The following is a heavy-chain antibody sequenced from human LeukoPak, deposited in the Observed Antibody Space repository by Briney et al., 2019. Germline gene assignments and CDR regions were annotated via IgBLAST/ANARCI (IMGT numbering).Heavy chain of an antibody. V-gene: IGHV3-23*01. CDR2: ISGSGDST. CDR3: AKGGSTSCYTPCDF. J-gene: IGHJ4*02. CDR1: GFTFSNYA. D-gene: IGHD2-2*02. Sequence: PGGSLRLSCAASGFTFSNYAMTWVRQAPGKGLEWVSAISGSGDSTYFADSVKGRFTISRDNSKNTLSLQMNSLRAEDTAIYYCAKGGSTSCYTPCDFWGQGTLVTVSS.